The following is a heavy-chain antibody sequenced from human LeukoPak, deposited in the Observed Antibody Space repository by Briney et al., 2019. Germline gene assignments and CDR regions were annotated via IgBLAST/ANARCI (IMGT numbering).Heavy chain of an antibody. V-gene: IGHV1-69*01. CDR1: GGTFSSYA. CDR3: ASSTRGIVVAYYYYGMDV. J-gene: IGHJ6*04. D-gene: IGHD2-15*01. CDR2: IIPIFGTA. Sequence: SVKVSCKASGGTFSSYAISWVRQAPGQGLEWMGGIIPIFGTANYAQKFQGRVTITADESTSTAYMELSSLRSEDTAVYYCASSTRGIVVAYYYYGMDVWGKGTTVTVSS.